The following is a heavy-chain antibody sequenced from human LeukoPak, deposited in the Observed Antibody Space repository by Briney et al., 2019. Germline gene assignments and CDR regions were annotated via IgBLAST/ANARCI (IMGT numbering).Heavy chain of an antibody. V-gene: IGHV3-21*01. CDR1: GFTFSTYS. CDR3: ARDGGYCSGGSCNNWFDP. D-gene: IGHD2-15*01. CDR2: ISRSSGYV. Sequence: GASLRLSCVASGFTFSTYSMNWVRQAPGKGLEWVSSISRSSGYVYYADSVKGRFTISRDNAKNSLYLQMSSLRAEDTAVYYCARDGGYCSGGSCNNWFDPWGQGTLVTVSS. J-gene: IGHJ5*02.